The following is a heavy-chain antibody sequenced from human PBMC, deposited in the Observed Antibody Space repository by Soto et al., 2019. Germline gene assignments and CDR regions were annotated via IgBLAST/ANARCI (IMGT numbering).Heavy chain of an antibody. Sequence: EVPLVESGGGLVKPGESLKLSCATSGFTFANAWMSWVRQAPGKGLEWVGRMKSKTDAGTTDFAAPVQGRFSISRDDSKNTWYLNMTNVKVEDTAMYYCLTERGAGSYNGYSRGDHWGQGTVVTVSS. CDR1: GFTFANAW. J-gene: IGHJ4*02. D-gene: IGHD2-15*01. CDR3: LTERGAGSYNGYSRGDH. CDR2: MKSKTDAGTT. V-gene: IGHV3-15*01.